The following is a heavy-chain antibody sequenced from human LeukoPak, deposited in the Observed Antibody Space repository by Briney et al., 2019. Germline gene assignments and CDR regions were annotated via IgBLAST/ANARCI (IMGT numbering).Heavy chain of an antibody. V-gene: IGHV4-61*02. Sequence: SETLSLTCTVSGGSISSDSYYWSWIRQPAGKGLEWIGRIYTSGSTNYNPSLKSRVTISVDTSKNQFSLKLSSVTAADTAVYYCARIRVVGAGDYWGQGTLVTVSS. CDR1: GGSISSDSYY. CDR3: ARIRVVGAGDY. CDR2: IYTSGST. J-gene: IGHJ4*02. D-gene: IGHD1-26*01.